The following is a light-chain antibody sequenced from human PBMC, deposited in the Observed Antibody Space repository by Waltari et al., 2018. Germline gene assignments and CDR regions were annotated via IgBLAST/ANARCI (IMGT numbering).Light chain of an antibody. CDR2: WAS. J-gene: IGKJ4*01. V-gene: IGKV4-1*01. Sequence: DIVMTQSPDSLAVSLGERVTINCRSSQTILDTYDKNYLAWHQQKPGQSPRLLIYWASTREFGVPDRFMGSGSGTDFTLTISGLQAEDVAVYYCQQYFNTPITFGGGTKVEIK. CDR3: QQYFNTPIT. CDR1: QTILDTYDKNY.